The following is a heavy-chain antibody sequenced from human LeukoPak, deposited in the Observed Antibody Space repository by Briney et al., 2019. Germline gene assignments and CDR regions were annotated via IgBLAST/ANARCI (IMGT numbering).Heavy chain of an antibody. J-gene: IGHJ5*02. D-gene: IGHD3-22*01. V-gene: IGHV3-21*01. CDR1: GFTFSSYS. CDR2: ISSSSSYI. Sequence: PGGSLRLSCAASGFTFSSYSLNWVRQAPGKGLEWVSSISSSSSYIYYADSVKGRFTISRDNAKNSLYLQMNSLGAEDTAVYYCARDTLSYYYDSSGSGPWGQGTLVTVSS. CDR3: ARDTLSYYYDSSGSGP.